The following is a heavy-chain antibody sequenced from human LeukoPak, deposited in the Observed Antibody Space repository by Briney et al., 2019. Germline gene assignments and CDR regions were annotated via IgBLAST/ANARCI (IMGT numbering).Heavy chain of an antibody. J-gene: IGHJ3*02. Sequence: GGSLRLSCAASGFTFSSYSMNWVRQAPGKGLEWVSYISSSSSTIYYADSVKGRFTISRDNAKNSLYLQMNSLRAEDTAVYYCARGPSLYYDFWSGYPSGAFDIWGQGTMVTVSS. CDR1: GFTFSSYS. D-gene: IGHD3-3*01. CDR2: ISSSSSTI. V-gene: IGHV3-48*04. CDR3: ARGPSLYYDFWSGYPSGAFDI.